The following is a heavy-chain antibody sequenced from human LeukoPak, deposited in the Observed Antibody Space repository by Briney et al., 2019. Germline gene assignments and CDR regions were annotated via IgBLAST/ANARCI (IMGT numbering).Heavy chain of an antibody. Sequence: ASVKVSCKASGCTFTDYYMHWVRQAPGQGLEWMGWINPNSGGTNYAQKFQGRVTMTGDSSISTAYMELSRLRSDDTAVYYCAKDLSTVLTIFGVQLLYFFDFWGQGTLVTVSS. J-gene: IGHJ4*02. V-gene: IGHV1-2*02. CDR2: INPNSGGT. CDR3: AKDLSTVLTIFGVQLLYFFDF. D-gene: IGHD3-3*01. CDR1: GCTFTDYY.